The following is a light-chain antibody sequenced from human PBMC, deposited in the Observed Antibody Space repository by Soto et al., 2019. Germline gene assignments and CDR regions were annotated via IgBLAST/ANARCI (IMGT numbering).Light chain of an antibody. Sequence: EVVMTQSPAALSVSTGERATLSCRASQSVGSSLAWYQQKPGQAPRLLIYGASTGATGLPARFSGSGSGTEFTLTINSLQSEDFTVYYCQQYNNWPITFGQGTRLEI. J-gene: IGKJ5*01. V-gene: IGKV3-15*01. CDR1: QSVGSS. CDR2: GAS. CDR3: QQYNNWPIT.